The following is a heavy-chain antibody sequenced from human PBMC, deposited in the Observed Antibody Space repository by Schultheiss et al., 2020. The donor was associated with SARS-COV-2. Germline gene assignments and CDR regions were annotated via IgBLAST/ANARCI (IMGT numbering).Heavy chain of an antibody. CDR1: GFTFSSYG. D-gene: IGHD1-7*01. CDR3: ARGLAVTGTTWEVYYGMDV. J-gene: IGHJ6*02. CDR2: ISYDGSNK. Sequence: GGSLRLSCAASGFTFSSYGMHWVRQAPGKGLEWVAVISYDGSNKYYADSVKGRFTISRDNAKNSLYLQMNSLRAEDTAVYYCARGLAVTGTTWEVYYGMDVWGQGTTVTVSS. V-gene: IGHV3-30*03.